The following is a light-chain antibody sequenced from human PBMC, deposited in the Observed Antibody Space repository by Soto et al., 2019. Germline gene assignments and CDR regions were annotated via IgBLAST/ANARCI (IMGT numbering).Light chain of an antibody. V-gene: IGKV3-11*01. CDR2: DAS. CDR1: QGDSSY. Sequence: EIELTQSPATLSSSPGERVTLSCRASQGDSSYLAWYQKKPGQAPRLLIYDASNRATDIPSRFSGSGSGTDFTLTISSLETEEFAAYYGQQHSTWPPTFGHGTKVYIK. J-gene: IGKJ3*01. CDR3: QQHSTWPPT.